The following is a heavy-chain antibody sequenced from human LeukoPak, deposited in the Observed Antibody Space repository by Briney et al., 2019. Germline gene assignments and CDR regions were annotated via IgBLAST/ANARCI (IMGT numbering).Heavy chain of an antibody. J-gene: IGHJ5*02. V-gene: IGHV3-23*01. CDR2: ISISGGTT. D-gene: IGHD4-17*01. CDR1: GFTFSTYV. Sequence: GGSLRLSCAASGFTFSTYVMSWVRQAPGKGLESVSTISISGGTTYYADSVKGRFTISRDNSRNTLYLQMSSLRADDTAVYFCAITRETVTSAWGRGILVTVSS. CDR3: AITRETVTSA.